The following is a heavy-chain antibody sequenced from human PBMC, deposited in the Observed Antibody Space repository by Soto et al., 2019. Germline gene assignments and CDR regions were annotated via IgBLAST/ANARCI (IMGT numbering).Heavy chain of an antibody. CDR1: GGSISSTIYY. V-gene: IGHV4-39*01. CDR2: IYYSGST. J-gene: IGHJ3*02. CDR3: ARPPTASLDAFEI. Sequence: SETLSLTCTVSGGSISSTIYYWGWIRQPPGKGLEWIGSIYYSGSTYYNPSLKSRVTISVDTSKNQFSLSLNSVTAADTAVYYCARPPTASLDAFEIWGQGTVVTASS.